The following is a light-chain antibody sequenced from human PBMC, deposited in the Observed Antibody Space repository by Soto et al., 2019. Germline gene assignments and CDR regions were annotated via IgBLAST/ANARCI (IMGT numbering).Light chain of an antibody. CDR2: EVT. CDR1: SSDVGAYNY. V-gene: IGLV2-8*01. Sequence: QSALTQPPSASGSPGQSVTISCTGTSSDVGAYNYVSWYQQHAGKAPKLVIYEVTKRPSGVPDRFSGSKSANTASLTVSGLQAEDEADDYCSSFASSNTGVFGGGTKLTVL. J-gene: IGLJ3*02. CDR3: SSFASSNTGV.